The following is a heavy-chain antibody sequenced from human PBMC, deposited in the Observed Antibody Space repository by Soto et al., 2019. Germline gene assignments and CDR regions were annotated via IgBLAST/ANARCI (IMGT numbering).Heavy chain of an antibody. CDR3: ARVRTYYDILTGYYSGAFDI. D-gene: IGHD3-9*01. Sequence: GGSLRLSCAASGFTFSSYSMNWVRQAPGKGLEWVSYISSSSSTIYYADSVKGRFTISRDKAKNSLYLQMNSLRAEDTAVYYCARVRTYYDILTGYYSGAFDIWGQGTMVTVSS. V-gene: IGHV3-48*01. CDR2: ISSSSSTI. J-gene: IGHJ3*02. CDR1: GFTFSSYS.